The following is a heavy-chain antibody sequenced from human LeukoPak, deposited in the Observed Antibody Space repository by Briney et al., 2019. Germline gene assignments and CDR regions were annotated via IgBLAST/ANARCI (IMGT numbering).Heavy chain of an antibody. V-gene: IGHV3-23*01. D-gene: IGHD1-14*01. Sequence: PGGSLRLSCAASGFTFSSYAMSWVRQAPGKGLEGVSAITGSGGSTYYADSVKGRFTVSRDNARNTVYLQMNSLRAEGTAVYYCGEDEQGFGMQTSHWGQGTLVTVSS. J-gene: IGHJ4*02. CDR2: ITGSGGST. CDR1: GFTFSSYA. CDR3: GEDEQGFGMQTSH.